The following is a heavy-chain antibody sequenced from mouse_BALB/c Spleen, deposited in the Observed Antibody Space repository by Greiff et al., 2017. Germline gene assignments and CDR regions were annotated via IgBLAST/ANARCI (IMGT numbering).Heavy chain of an antibody. CDR1: GFAFSSYD. D-gene: IGHD1-1*01. J-gene: IGHJ2*01. Sequence: EVMLVESGGGLVKPGGSLKLSCAASGFAFSSYDMSWVRQTPEKRLEWVAYISSGCGSTYYPDTVKGRFTISRDNAKNTLYLQMSSLKSEDTAMYYCARHYGRYYFDYWGQGTTLTVSS. CDR2: ISSGCGST. V-gene: IGHV5-12-1*01. CDR3: ARHYGRYYFDY.